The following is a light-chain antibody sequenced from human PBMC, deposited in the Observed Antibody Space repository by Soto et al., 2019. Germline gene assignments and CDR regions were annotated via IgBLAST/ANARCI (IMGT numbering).Light chain of an antibody. CDR1: TSNIGSNT. J-gene: IGLJ2*01. CDR3: STWDDSLNSVL. V-gene: IGLV1-44*01. Sequence: QSVLTQPPSASGTPGQRVIISCSGSTSNIGSNTVNWYQQLPATAPKLLIYRDNQRPSGVPDRFSGSKSGTSAYLAISGLQSEDESEYYCSTWDDSLNSVLFGGGTKLTVL. CDR2: RDN.